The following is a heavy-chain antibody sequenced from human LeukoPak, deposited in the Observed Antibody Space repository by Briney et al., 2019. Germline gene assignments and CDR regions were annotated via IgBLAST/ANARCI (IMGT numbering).Heavy chain of an antibody. CDR3: AEDTSRVRGVVDY. CDR1: GFTFSSYG. CDR2: ISYDGSNK. J-gene: IGHJ4*02. D-gene: IGHD3-10*01. V-gene: IGHV3-30*18. Sequence: GGSLRLSCAASGFTFSSYGMHWVRQAPGKGLEWVAVISYDGSNKYYADSVKGRFTISRDNSKNTLYLQMNSLRAEDTAVYYCAEDTSRVRGVVDYWGQGTLVTVSS.